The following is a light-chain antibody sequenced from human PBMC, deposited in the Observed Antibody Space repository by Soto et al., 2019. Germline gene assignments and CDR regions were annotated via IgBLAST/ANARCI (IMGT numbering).Light chain of an antibody. CDR2: GAS. CDR3: QPYNNRPPWT. CDR1: QSVSSN. Sequence: EIVMTQSPATLSVSPGERATLSCRASQSVSSNLAWYQQKPGQAPRLLIYGASTRATGIPARFSGSGSGTVFTLTLSSLQSEDFAVYYCQPYNNRPPWTFGQGTKVEIK. J-gene: IGKJ1*01. V-gene: IGKV3-15*01.